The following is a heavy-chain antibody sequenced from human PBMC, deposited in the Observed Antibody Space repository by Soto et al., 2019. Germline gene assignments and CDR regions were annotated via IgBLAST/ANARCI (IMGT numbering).Heavy chain of an antibody. CDR2: IYYSGST. D-gene: IGHD3-16*02. Sequence: SETLSLTCTVSGGSISSSSYYWGWIRQPPGKGLEWIGSIYYSGSTYYNPSLKSRVTISVDTSKNQFSLKLSSVTAADTAVYYCASSPHYVWGSYRYYYGMDVWGQGTTVTVSS. J-gene: IGHJ6*02. V-gene: IGHV4-39*01. CDR3: ASSPHYVWGSYRYYYGMDV. CDR1: GGSISSSSYY.